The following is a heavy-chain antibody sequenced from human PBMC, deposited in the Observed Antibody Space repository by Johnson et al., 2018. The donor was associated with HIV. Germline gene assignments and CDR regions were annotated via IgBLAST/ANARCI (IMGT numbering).Heavy chain of an antibody. V-gene: IGHV3-33*01. CDR2: IWYDGSNK. D-gene: IGHD3-22*01. J-gene: IGHJ3*02. CDR1: GFTFSSYG. CDR3: ARVGDGSGYYFDAFDI. Sequence: QVQLVESGGGVVQPGGSLRLSCAASGFTFSSYGMHWVRQAPGKGLEWVAVIWYDGSNKYYADSVKGRFTISRDNAKNSLYLQMNSLRAEDTAVYYCARVGDGSGYYFDAFDIWGQGTLVTVSS.